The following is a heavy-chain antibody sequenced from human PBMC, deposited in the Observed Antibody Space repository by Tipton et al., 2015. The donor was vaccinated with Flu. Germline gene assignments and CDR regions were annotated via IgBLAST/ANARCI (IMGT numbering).Heavy chain of an antibody. CDR1: GGSISTYY. CDR3: ARSTYYYGSGSSDY. Sequence: TLSLTCTVSGGSISTYYWDWVRRPPGKGLEWIGTIYRSGSTYYNPSLKSRLTISVDTSQNQFSLRLSSVTAADTAVYYCARSTYYYGSGSSDYWGQGTLVTVSS. V-gene: IGHV4-39*07. D-gene: IGHD3-10*01. J-gene: IGHJ4*02. CDR2: IYRSGST.